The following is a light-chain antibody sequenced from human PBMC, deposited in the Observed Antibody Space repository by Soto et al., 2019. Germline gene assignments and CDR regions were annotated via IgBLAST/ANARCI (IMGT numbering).Light chain of an antibody. CDR3: QRYGGSYT. J-gene: IGKJ2*01. CDR2: GAS. CDR1: QSVSSSS. Sequence: EIVLTQSPGTLSLSPGERATLSCRASQSVSSSSLVWYQQKPGQAPRLLMYGASSRATGIPDRFSGSGSGTDFTLTISRLESEDVAVYYCQRYGGSYTCGQGTKLEIK. V-gene: IGKV3-20*01.